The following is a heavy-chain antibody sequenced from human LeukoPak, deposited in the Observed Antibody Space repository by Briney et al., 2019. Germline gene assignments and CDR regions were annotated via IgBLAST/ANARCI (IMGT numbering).Heavy chain of an antibody. CDR1: SGSISGYY. Sequence: SETLSLTCTVSSGSISGYYWSWIRQPPGKGREWIAYIYHSGSTEYNPSLKSRVTISVDTSKNQFSLKLTSATAADTAVYYCARSTGFDYGFGWFGPWGQGTLVTVSS. CDR2: IYHSGST. CDR3: ARSTGFDYGFGWFGP. V-gene: IGHV4-59*01. D-gene: IGHD1-1*01. J-gene: IGHJ5*02.